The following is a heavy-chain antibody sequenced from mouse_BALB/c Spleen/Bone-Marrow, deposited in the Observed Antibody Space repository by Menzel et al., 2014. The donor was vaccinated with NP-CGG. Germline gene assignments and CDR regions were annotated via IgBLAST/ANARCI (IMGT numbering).Heavy chain of an antibody. CDR2: ITNGGDNT. CDR1: GFAFSRYD. Sequence: EVKVVESGGGLVKPGGSLKLSCAASGFAFSRYDMSWVRQTPEKRLEWVAYITNGGDNTYYPDTVKGRFTISRGNAKNTLYLQMSSLKSEDTAMYYCVRHKNYYAMDYWGQGTSVTVSS. V-gene: IGHV5-12-1*01. CDR3: VRHKNYYAMDY. J-gene: IGHJ4*01.